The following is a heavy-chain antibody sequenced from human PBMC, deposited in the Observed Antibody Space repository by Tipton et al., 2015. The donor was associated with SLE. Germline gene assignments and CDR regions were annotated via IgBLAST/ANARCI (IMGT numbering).Heavy chain of an antibody. Sequence: SLRLSCVGSGFNFNTQWMHWVRQTPGKGLVWISLLSGDGIDSNYADSVRDRFGISRDNVKNTLYLHMGSLTAEDTAMYYCARCSVMWGDIEYWGEGTPVTVSS. V-gene: IGHV3-74*01. D-gene: IGHD1-26*01. CDR1: GFNFNTQW. J-gene: IGHJ4*02. CDR3: ARCSVMWGDIEY. CDR2: LSGDGIDS.